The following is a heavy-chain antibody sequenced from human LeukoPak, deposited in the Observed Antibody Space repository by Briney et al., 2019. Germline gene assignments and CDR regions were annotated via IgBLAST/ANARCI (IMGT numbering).Heavy chain of an antibody. CDR1: GFTFSSYW. CDR2: IKQDGSEK. CDR3: ARDSYYDFWSGYYVFYFDY. V-gene: IGHV3-7*03. Sequence: PGGSLRLSCAASGFTFSSYWMSWVRQAPGKGLEWVANIKQDGSEKYYVDSVKGRFTISRDNAKNSLYLQMNSLRAEDTAVYYCARDSYYDFWSGYYVFYFDYWGQGTLVTVSS. J-gene: IGHJ4*02. D-gene: IGHD3-3*01.